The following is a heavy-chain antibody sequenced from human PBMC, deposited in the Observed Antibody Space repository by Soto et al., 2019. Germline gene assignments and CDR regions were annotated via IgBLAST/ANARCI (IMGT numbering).Heavy chain of an antibody. D-gene: IGHD5-18*01. CDR2: ISSSSSYI. V-gene: IGHV3-21*01. CDR1: GFTFSSYS. J-gene: IGHJ6*02. CDR3: ARASYGYGYYYGMDV. Sequence: PVGSLRLSCAASGFTFSSYSMNWVRQAPGKGLEWVSSISSSSSYIYYADSVKGRFTISRDNAKNSLYLQMNSLRAEDTAVYYCARASYGYGYYYGMDVWGQGTTVTVSS.